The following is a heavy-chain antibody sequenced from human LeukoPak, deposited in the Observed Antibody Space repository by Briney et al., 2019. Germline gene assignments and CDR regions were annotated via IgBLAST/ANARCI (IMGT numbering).Heavy chain of an antibody. CDR1: GFPFSDYW. V-gene: IGHV3-7*01. Sequence: GGSLRLSCAASGFPFSDYWMDWVRQAPGKGMEWVANIKEDGSKKSYADFVKGRFTISRDNAKSSLYLQMNSLRADDTAVYYCSRSLDYWGQGALVTVSS. CDR3: SRSLDY. CDR2: IKEDGSKK. J-gene: IGHJ4*02.